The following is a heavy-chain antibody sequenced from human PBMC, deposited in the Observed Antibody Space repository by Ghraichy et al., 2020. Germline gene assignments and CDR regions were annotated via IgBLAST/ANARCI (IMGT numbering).Heavy chain of an antibody. D-gene: IGHD5-18*01. CDR1: GVIFVNAW. Sequence: GGSLRLSCEVSGVIFVNAWMSWVRQAPGKGLEWVGLIKSKTDGGAADYAAPVKGRFTISRDESKSTVFLQMNSLKTEDTAMYYCFHHTAMAGDWGQGTLVTVSS. CDR3: FHHTAMAGD. J-gene: IGHJ4*02. CDR2: IKSKTDGGAA. V-gene: IGHV3-15*05.